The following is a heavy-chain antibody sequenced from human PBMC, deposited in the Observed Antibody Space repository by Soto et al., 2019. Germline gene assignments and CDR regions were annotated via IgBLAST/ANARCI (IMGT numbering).Heavy chain of an antibody. Sequence: PSETLSLTCTVSGGSISSYYWSWIRQPPGKGLEWIGYIYYSGSTNYNPSLKSRVTISVDTSKNQFSLKLSSVTAADTAVYYCARGRRGVVAATEGVVDPNPPEYNWFDPWGQGTLVTVSS. D-gene: IGHD2-15*01. V-gene: IGHV4-59*01. CDR2: IYYSGST. CDR3: ARGRRGVVAATEGVVDPNPPEYNWFDP. CDR1: GGSISSYY. J-gene: IGHJ5*02.